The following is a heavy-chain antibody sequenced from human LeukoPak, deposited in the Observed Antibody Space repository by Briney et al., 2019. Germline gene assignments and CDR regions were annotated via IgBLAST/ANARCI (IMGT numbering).Heavy chain of an antibody. D-gene: IGHD3-3*01. V-gene: IGHV3-21*01. CDR3: ARARFLEWLLDY. J-gene: IGHJ4*02. Sequence: GGSLRLSCAASGFTFSSYSMNWVRQAPGKGLEWVSSISSSSSYIYYADSVKGRFTISRDNAKNSLYLQMNSLRAEDTAVYYCARARFLEWLLDYWGQGTLVTVSS. CDR1: GFTFSSYS. CDR2: ISSSSSYI.